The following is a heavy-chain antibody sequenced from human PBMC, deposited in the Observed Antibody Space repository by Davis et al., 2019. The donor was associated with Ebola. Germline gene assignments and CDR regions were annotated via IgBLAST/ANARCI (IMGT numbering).Heavy chain of an antibody. D-gene: IGHD3-3*01. J-gene: IGHJ4*02. Sequence: GESLKISCAASGFTFRIYAMHWVRQAPGKGLEWVAVTSHDGSKKYYADSVKGRFTISRDNSKNRLFLQMNSLRAEDTAVYYCARSPYDFWSGYPDWGQGTLVTVSS. CDR3: ARSPYDFWSGYPD. CDR1: GFTFRIYA. CDR2: TSHDGSKK. V-gene: IGHV3-30*04.